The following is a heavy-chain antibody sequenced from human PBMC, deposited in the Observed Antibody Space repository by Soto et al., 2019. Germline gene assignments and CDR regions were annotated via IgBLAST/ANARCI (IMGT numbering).Heavy chain of an antibody. CDR2: VSATAGTT. Sequence: DVQLVDSGGGLVQPGGSLRLSCAASGFTFSNYAMSWVRQAPGKGLEWVSLVSATAGTTYYTDSVKGRFTISRDNSRNTVYLQMSSLRADDTAVYYCAEDRVAGGVDYWGQGAMGTVSS. J-gene: IGHJ4*02. D-gene: IGHD1-26*01. CDR3: AEDRVAGGVDY. CDR1: GFTFSNYA. V-gene: IGHV3-23*04.